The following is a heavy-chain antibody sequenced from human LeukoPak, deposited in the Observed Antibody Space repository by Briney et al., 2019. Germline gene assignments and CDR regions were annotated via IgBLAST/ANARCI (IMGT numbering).Heavy chain of an antibody. D-gene: IGHD3-10*01. V-gene: IGHV1-69*06. J-gene: IGHJ4*02. Sequence: GASVKVSCKASGGTFSSYAISWVRQAPGQGLEWMGGIIPSFGTANYAQKFQGRVTITADKSTSTAYMELSSLRSEDTAVYYCVSGGMVRGVWSRNNYFDYWGQGTLVTVSS. CDR2: IIPSFGTA. CDR1: GGTFSSYA. CDR3: VSGGMVRGVWSRNNYFDY.